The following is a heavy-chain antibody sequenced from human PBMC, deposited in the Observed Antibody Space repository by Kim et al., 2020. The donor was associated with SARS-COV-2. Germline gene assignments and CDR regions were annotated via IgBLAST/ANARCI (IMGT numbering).Heavy chain of an antibody. CDR2: IRSKTNSYAT. CDR1: GFTFSDSA. Sequence: GGSLRLSCAASGFTFSDSAMHWVRQASGKGLEWVGRIRSKTNSYATRYAASVKGRFTISRDDSKNTAYLQMNSLKTEDTAVYYCTRHGTGDFNYWGQGTLVTVSS. V-gene: IGHV3-73*01. D-gene: IGHD7-27*01. J-gene: IGHJ4*02. CDR3: TRHGTGDFNY.